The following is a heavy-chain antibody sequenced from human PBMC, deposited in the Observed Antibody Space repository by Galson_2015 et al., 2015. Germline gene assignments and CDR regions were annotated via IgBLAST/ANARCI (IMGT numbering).Heavy chain of an antibody. CDR3: ARVSYRGDALDV. J-gene: IGHJ3*01. CDR1: GGSISSGGYY. D-gene: IGHD1-14*01. V-gene: IGHV4-31*01. CDR2: IYNSGST. Sequence: LSLTCTVSGGSISSGGYYWSWIRQHPGKGLEWIGYIYNSGSTYYNPSLKSLLSISVDTSRNQFSLKLSSVTAADTAVYYCARVSYRGDALDVWGQGTMVTVSS.